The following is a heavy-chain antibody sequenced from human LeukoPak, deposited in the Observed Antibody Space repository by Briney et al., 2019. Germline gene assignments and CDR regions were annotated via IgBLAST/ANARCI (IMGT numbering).Heavy chain of an antibody. V-gene: IGHV4-59*01. J-gene: IGHJ4*02. CDR3: ARIDSVKYYFDY. Sequence: SETLSLTCTVSGGSISSYYWSWIRQPPGKGLEWIGYIYYSGSTNYNPSLKSRVTISVDTSKNQFSLKLSSATAADTAVYYCARIDSVKYYFDYWGQGTLVTVSS. D-gene: IGHD3-16*02. CDR2: IYYSGST. CDR1: GGSISSYY.